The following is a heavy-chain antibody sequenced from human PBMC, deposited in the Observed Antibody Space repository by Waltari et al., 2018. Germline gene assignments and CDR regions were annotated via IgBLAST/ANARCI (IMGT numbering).Heavy chain of an antibody. V-gene: IGHV4-38-2*01. Sequence: QVQLQESGPGLVKPSETLSLTCAVSGYSISIGYYWGWIRQPPGKGLEWIGSIYHSGSTYDNPSIKSRVTISVDTSKNQFALKLSSVTAADTAVYYCAHRRLLEWPVDYWGQGTLVTGSS. CDR2: IYHSGST. CDR3: AHRRLLEWPVDY. CDR1: GYSISIGYY. D-gene: IGHD3-3*01. J-gene: IGHJ4*02.